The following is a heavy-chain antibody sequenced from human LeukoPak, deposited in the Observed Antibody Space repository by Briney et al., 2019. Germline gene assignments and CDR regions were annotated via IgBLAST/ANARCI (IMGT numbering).Heavy chain of an antibody. Sequence: GGSLRLSCAASGFIFSTYTMSWVRQAPGKGLEWVSSVSGNGYSAEATYYADSVKGRLSISRDDSKNTMYLEMTSLRVEDTALYFCAKRGGNSRGTYFDYWDHGILVTVSA. D-gene: IGHD4-23*01. V-gene: IGHV3-23*01. CDR3: AKRGGNSRGTYFDY. CDR1: GFIFSTYT. J-gene: IGHJ4*01. CDR2: VSGNGYSAEAT.